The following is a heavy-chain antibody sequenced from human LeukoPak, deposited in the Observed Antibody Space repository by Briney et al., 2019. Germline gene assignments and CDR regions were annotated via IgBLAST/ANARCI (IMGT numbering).Heavy chain of an antibody. CDR2: IKSNAAGATT. J-gene: IGHJ4*02. D-gene: IGHD3-10*01. CDR1: GFSFGDHW. CDR3: TMIQGWGSGSYYFDY. V-gene: IGHV3-15*01. Sequence: GGSLRLSCAASGFSFGDHWMSWVRQAPGKGPEWVGRIKSNAAGATTDYAAPVKGRFTISRDDSRHTLYLQMNSLKTEDTAVYYCTMIQGWGSGSYYFDYWGQGTLVTVSS.